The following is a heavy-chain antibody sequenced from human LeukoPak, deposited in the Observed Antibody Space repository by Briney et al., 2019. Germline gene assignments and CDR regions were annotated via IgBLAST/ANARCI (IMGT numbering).Heavy chain of an antibody. CDR2: INPNSGGS. Sequence: ASVKVSCKASGYTFTGYYMHWVRQAPGQGLEWMGWINPNSGGSNYAQKFQGRVTMTRDTSISTAYMELSRLRSDDTAVYYCARVGYSYGLGYYMDVWGKGTTVTVSS. CDR1: GYTFTGYY. D-gene: IGHD5-18*01. J-gene: IGHJ6*03. V-gene: IGHV1-2*02. CDR3: ARVGYSYGLGYYMDV.